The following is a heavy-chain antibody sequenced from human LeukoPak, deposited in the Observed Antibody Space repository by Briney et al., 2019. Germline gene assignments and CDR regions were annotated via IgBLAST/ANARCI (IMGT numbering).Heavy chain of an antibody. CDR3: ASYRYCSGGSCLSLYNWFDP. CDR2: IIPILGIA. Sequence: GASVKVSCKASGGTFSSYAISWVRQAPGQGLEWMGRIIPILGIANYAQKFQSRVTITADKSTSTAYMELSSLRSEDTAVYYCASYRYCSGGSCLSLYNWFDPWGQGTLVTVSS. V-gene: IGHV1-69*04. D-gene: IGHD2-15*01. J-gene: IGHJ5*02. CDR1: GGTFSSYA.